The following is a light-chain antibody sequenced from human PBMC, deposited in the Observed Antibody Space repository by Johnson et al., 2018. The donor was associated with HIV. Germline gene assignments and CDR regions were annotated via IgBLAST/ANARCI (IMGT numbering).Light chain of an antibody. CDR2: ENN. CDR3: GTWDNSLSTGAV. Sequence: QSVLTQPPSVSAAPGQKVTISCSGSSSNIGNNYVSWYQQLPGKAPKLLIHENNKRPSGIPDRFSGSKSGTSATLGIAGLQTGDEADYYCGTWDNSLSTGAVFGTGTKVTVL. CDR1: SSNIGNNY. V-gene: IGLV1-51*02. J-gene: IGLJ1*01.